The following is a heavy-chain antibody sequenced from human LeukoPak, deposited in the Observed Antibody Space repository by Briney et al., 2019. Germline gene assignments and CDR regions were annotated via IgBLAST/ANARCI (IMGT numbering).Heavy chain of an antibody. CDR1: GGSISSSSYY. D-gene: IGHD3-9*01. J-gene: IGHJ4*02. CDR2: IYYSGST. CDR3: AREGVLRYLGY. V-gene: IGHV4-39*07. Sequence: SETLSLTCTVSGGSISSSSYYWGWIRQPPGKGLEWIGSIYYSGSTNYNPSLKSRVTISVDTSKNQFSLKLSSVTAADTAVYYCAREGVLRYLGYWGQGTLVTVSS.